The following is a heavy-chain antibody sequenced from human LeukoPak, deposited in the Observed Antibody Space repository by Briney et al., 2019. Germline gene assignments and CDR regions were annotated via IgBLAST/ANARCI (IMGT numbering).Heavy chain of an antibody. CDR3: ARVFFDRYYDSSGHIDY. V-gene: IGHV4-59*01. Sequence: SETLSLTCTVSGGSISSYYWSWIRQPPGKGLEWIGYIYYSGSTNYNPSLKSRVTISVATSKNQFSLKLSSVTAADTAVYYCARVFFDRYYDSSGHIDYWGQGTLVTVSS. CDR2: IYYSGST. J-gene: IGHJ4*02. D-gene: IGHD3-22*01. CDR1: GGSISSYY.